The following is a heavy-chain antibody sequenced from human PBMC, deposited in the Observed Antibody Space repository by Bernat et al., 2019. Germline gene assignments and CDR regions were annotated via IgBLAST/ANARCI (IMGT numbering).Heavy chain of an antibody. J-gene: IGHJ4*02. Sequence: EVQLVESGGGLVQPGGSLRLSCAASGFTFSRYWMSWVRLAAGRGLEWVAVIKGDGSAKYYVDSVRGRFTITRDNAKNSLSLEMNKLRGEDTAVYYCASLDTAMGTTRDYWGQGTLVTVSS. D-gene: IGHD5-18*01. CDR1: GFTFSRYW. V-gene: IGHV3-7*02. CDR2: IKGDGSAK. CDR3: ASLDTAMGTTRDY.